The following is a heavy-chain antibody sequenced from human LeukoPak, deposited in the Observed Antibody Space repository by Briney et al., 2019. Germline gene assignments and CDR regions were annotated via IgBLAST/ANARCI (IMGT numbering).Heavy chain of an antibody. CDR2: IDWDDDK. J-gene: IGHJ4*02. CDR1: GFSLSTPEMC. V-gene: IGHV2-70*17. CDR3: VRMTPDSPSFDY. Sequence: SGPALVKRTQTLTLTCTFSGFSLSTPEMCVTWIRQPPGKALEWLARIDWDDDKFYSPSLRTRLTISKDTPKNQVVLRMTNMDPVDTGTYYCVRMTPDSPSFDYWGQGALITVSS. D-gene: IGHD2-15*01.